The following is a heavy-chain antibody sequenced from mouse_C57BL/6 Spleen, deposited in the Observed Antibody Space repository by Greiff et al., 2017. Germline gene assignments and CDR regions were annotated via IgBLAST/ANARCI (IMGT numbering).Heavy chain of an antibody. D-gene: IGHD2-3*01. CDR2: INPSTGGT. J-gene: IGHJ2*01. V-gene: IGHV1-42*01. CDR3: ARGGGLLPFDY. Sequence: VQLQQSGPELVKPGASVKISCKASGYSFTGYYMNWVKQSPEKSLEWIGEINPSTGGTTYNQKFKAKATLTVDKSSSTAYMQLKSLTSEDSAVYYGARGGGLLPFDYWGQGTTLTVSS. CDR1: GYSFTGYY.